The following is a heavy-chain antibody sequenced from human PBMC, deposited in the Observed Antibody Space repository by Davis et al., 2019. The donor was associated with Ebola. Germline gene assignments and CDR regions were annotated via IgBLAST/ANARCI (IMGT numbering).Heavy chain of an antibody. CDR3: ARETGGSWQQLVGWFDP. V-gene: IGHV3-30-3*01. CDR2: ISYDGSNK. Sequence: GGSLRLSCAASGFTFSSYAMHWVRQAPGKGLEWVAVISYDGSNKYYADSVKGRFTISRDNSKNTLYLQMNSLRDEDTAVYYCARETGGSWQQLVGWFDPWGQGTLVTVSS. D-gene: IGHD6-13*01. CDR1: GFTFSSYA. J-gene: IGHJ5*02.